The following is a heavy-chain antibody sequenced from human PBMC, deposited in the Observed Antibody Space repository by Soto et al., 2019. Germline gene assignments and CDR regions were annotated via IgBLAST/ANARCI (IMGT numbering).Heavy chain of an antibody. J-gene: IGHJ4*01. CDR1: GYRFINYV. V-gene: IGHV5-51*01. CDR3: SRWCTSRTTYEY. Sequence: GESLQIYFKGSGYRFINYVIRWVRQMPVKGLEWMGIINPGDSDTRYSPSFQGQVTISADKSISTAYLQWSSLKASDTAIYFCSRWCTSRTTYEYWA. CDR2: INPGDSDT. D-gene: IGHD1-1*01.